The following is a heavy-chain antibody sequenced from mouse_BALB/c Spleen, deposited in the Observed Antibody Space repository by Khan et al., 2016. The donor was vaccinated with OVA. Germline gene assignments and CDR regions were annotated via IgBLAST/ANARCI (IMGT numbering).Heavy chain of an antibody. Sequence: QVQLKQSGAELVRPGASVKLSCKTSGYSFTSYWIHWVKQRSGQGLEWIARIYPGTDNTYYNEKLKDRATLTADKSSSTAYMERSSLKSEDSAVYFCAREEALYYFDYWGQGTTLTVSS. V-gene: IGHV1-76*01. CDR2: IYPGTDNT. J-gene: IGHJ2*01. CDR3: AREEALYYFDY. D-gene: IGHD3-2*02. CDR1: GYSFTSYW.